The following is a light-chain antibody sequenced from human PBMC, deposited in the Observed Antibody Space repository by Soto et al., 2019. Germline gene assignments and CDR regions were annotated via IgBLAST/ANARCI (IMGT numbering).Light chain of an antibody. CDR1: SSDIGAGYD. CDR3: QSYDSRLTGWGM. Sequence: QSVLTQPPSVSGAPGQRVTISCTGSSSDIGAGYDVHWYQQFPGTAPKLLIYGNSNRPSGVPDRFSGSKSGTSASLAITRLQAEDEADYYCQSYDSRLTGWGMFGGGTKLTVL. V-gene: IGLV1-40*01. J-gene: IGLJ3*02. CDR2: GNS.